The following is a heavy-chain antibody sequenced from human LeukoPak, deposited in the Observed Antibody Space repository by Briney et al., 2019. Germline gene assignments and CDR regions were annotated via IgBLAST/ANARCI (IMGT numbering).Heavy chain of an antibody. CDR2: IRYDGSNK. CDR3: AKDDSGSYYSY. Sequence: GGSLRLSCAASGFTFSSYGMHWVRQAPGKGLEWVAFIRYDGSNKYYADSVKGRFTISRDNSKNTLYLQRNSQRAEDTAVYYCAKDDSGSYYSYWGQGTLVTVSS. CDR1: GFTFSSYG. J-gene: IGHJ4*02. D-gene: IGHD1-26*01. V-gene: IGHV3-30*02.